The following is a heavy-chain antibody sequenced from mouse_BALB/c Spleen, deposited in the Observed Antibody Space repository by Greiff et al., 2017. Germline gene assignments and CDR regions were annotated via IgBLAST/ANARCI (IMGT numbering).Heavy chain of an antibody. J-gene: IGHJ3*01. D-gene: IGHD3-3*01. V-gene: IGHV5-15*02. CDR2: ISNLAYSI. Sequence: EVKLVESGGGLVQPGGSRKLSCAASGFTFSDYGMAWVRQAPGKGPEWVAFISNLAYSIYYADTVTGRFTISRENAKNTLYLEMSSLRSEDTAMYYCARGDRAFAYWGQGTLVTVSA. CDR1: GFTFSDYG. CDR3: ARGDRAFAY.